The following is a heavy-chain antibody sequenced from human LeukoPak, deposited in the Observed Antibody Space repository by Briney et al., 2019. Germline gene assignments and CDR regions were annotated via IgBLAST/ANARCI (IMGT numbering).Heavy chain of an antibody. J-gene: IGHJ4*02. V-gene: IGHV3-15*01. CDR2: IKSNVDGGTT. CDR3: TTGVRY. D-gene: IGHD3-10*01. Sequence: PGGSLRLSCAASGLTFSNAYMSWVRQAPGKGLEWVGRIKSNVDGGTTDYAEPVKGRFTISRDDSKNTLYLQMNSLKTEDTAVYYCTTGVRYWGQGTLVTVSS. CDR1: GLTFSNAY.